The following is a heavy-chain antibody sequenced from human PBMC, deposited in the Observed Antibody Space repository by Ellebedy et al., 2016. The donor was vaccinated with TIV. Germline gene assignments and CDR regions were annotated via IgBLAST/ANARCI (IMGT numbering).Heavy chain of an antibody. CDR3: TTEAGYCSGTTCYYRDY. D-gene: IGHD2-2*01. J-gene: IGHJ4*02. Sequence: GGSLRLXCAASGFTFSNAWMSWVRQAPGKGLEWVGRIKSKTDGGTTDYAAPVKGRFIISTDDSKNTLYLQLNSLQIEDTAVYYCTTEAGYCSGTTCYYRDYWGQGTLVTVSS. V-gene: IGHV3-15*01. CDR1: GFTFSNAW. CDR2: IKSKTDGGTT.